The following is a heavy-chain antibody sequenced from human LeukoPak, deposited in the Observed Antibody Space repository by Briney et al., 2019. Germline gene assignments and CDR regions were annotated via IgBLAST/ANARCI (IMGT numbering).Heavy chain of an antibody. V-gene: IGHV3-11*01. J-gene: IGHJ6*03. Sequence: GGSLRLSCAASGFPFSAYYFNWIRQAPGKGLEWLSYISNSGTTIYYADSVKGRFTISRDNAKNSLYLQMNSLRAEDTAVYYCARVPSYYYYYMDVWGKGTTVTVSS. CDR3: ARVPSYYYYYMDV. CDR1: GFPFSAYY. CDR2: ISNSGTTI.